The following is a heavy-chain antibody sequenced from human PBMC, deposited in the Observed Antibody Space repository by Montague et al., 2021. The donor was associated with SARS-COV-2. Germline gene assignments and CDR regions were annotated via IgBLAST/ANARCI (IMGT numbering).Heavy chain of an antibody. CDR1: GFTFRSYW. CDR3: ARSIGDFWSGYEDYYSAMGV. Sequence: SLRLSCAASGFTFRSYWMHWVRQAPGKGLVWVSRINSDGSSTGYADSVKGRFTISRDNAKNTLYLQMNSLRAEDTAVYYRARSIGDFWSGYEDYYSAMGVWGQGTTVTVSS. D-gene: IGHD3-3*01. CDR2: INSDGSST. V-gene: IGHV3-74*01. J-gene: IGHJ6*02.